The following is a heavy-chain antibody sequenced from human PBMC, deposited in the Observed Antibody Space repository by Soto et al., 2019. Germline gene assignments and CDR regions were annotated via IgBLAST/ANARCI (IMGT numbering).Heavy chain of an antibody. Sequence: QVQLVQCGAEVKKPGASVKVSCKASGYTFSSCAISWVRQAPGQGLEWMGWIITYNGNTNYAQKLQGRVTMTTDTSTTTAYMDLRSLRSDDTAVYYCARTGPPVDYWGQGTLVTVSS. CDR1: GYTFSSCA. J-gene: IGHJ4*02. V-gene: IGHV1-18*01. CDR2: IITYNGNT. CDR3: ARTGPPVDY.